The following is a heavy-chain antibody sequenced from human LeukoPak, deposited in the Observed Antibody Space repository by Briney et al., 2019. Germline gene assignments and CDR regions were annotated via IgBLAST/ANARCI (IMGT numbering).Heavy chain of an antibody. CDR3: ARCGGTCSLPSTSAMDV. V-gene: IGHV3-30*04. Sequence: GRSLRLSCAASGFIFSSYAVHWVRQAPGKGLEWVAVISSDGRHIFYADSVKGRFPISRDNSKNTLYLQMNSLRAEDTALYLCARCGGTCSLPSTSAMDVWGQGTTVTVS. J-gene: IGHJ6*02. CDR1: GFIFSSYA. D-gene: IGHD2-21*01. CDR2: ISSDGRHI.